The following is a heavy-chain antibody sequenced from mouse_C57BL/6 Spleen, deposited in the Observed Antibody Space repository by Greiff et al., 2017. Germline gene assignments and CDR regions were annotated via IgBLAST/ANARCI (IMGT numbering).Heavy chain of an antibody. CDR3: ARAGDYKDFDY. D-gene: IGHD2-12*01. J-gene: IGHJ2*01. CDR1: GFTFSSYA. Sequence: EVQGVESGGGLVKPGGSLKLSCAASGFTFSSYAMSWVRQTPEKRLEWVATISDGGSYTYYPDNVKGRFTISRDNAKNNLYLQMSHLKSEDTAMYYCARAGDYKDFDYWGQGTTLTVSS. CDR2: ISDGGSYT. V-gene: IGHV5-4*01.